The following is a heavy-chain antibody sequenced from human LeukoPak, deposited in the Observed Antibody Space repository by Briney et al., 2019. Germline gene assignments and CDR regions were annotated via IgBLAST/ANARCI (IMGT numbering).Heavy chain of an antibody. CDR2: IYPGDSDT. D-gene: IGHD2-2*01. V-gene: IGHV5-51*01. CDR3: ASHPHGGCSITNCRKYYYGMDV. CDR1: GYSFTSYW. Sequence: GESLKISCKASGYSFTSYWIGWVRQMPGKGLEWMGIIYPGDSDTRYSPSFQGQVTISADKSISTAYLQWSSLKASDSAMYYCASHPHGGCSITNCRKYYYGMDVWGQGTTVTVSS. J-gene: IGHJ6*02.